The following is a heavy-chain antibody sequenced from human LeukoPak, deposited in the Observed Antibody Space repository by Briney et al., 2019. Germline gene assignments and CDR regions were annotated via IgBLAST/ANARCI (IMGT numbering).Heavy chain of an antibody. CDR2: IYSGGST. CDR3: ARGGGTGYCSSTSCYTFDY. D-gene: IGHD2-2*02. V-gene: IGHV3-53*01. CDR1: GFTVSSNY. Sequence: GGSLRLSCAASGFTVSSNYMSWVRQAPGKGLEWVSVIYSGGSTYYADSVKGRFTISRDNSKNTLYLQMNSLRAEDTAVYYCARGGGTGYCSSTSCYTFDYWGQGTLVTVSS. J-gene: IGHJ4*02.